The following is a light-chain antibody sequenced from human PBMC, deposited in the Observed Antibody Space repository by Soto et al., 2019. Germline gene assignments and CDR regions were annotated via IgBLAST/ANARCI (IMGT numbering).Light chain of an antibody. Sequence: QSVLTQPPSVSGTPGQRVTISCSGSNSNIGSNPVNWYQHFPGTAPKLLIYNSDQRPSGVPDRFSGSKSGTSASLAISGLQSEDEADYYCATWDDSLSGVVFGGGTKLTVL. CDR3: ATWDDSLSGVV. CDR1: NSNIGSNP. J-gene: IGLJ2*01. CDR2: NSD. V-gene: IGLV1-44*01.